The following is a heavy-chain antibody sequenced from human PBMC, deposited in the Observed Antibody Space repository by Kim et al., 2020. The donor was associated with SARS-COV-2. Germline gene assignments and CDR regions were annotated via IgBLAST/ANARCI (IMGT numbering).Heavy chain of an antibody. V-gene: IGHV3-9*01. CDR1: GFTFSDYA. CDR3: AKDIAYDSSGDGWFDL. Sequence: GGSLRLSCAASGFTFSDYAMHWVRQPPGKGLEWVSGISWNSGNIDYADSVKGRFTISRDNAKNSLYLQMNSLRAEDTALYYCAKDIAYDSSGDGWFDLWGQGTLVTVSS. CDR2: ISWNSGNI. D-gene: IGHD3-22*01. J-gene: IGHJ5*02.